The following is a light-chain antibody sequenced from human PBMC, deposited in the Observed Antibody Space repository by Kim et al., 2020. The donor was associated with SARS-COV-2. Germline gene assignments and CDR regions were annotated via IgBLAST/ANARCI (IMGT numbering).Light chain of an antibody. CDR3: QQSYSAIT. CDR2: AAS. Sequence: DIQMTQSPSSLSASVGDRVTITCRASQSVTKSVNWYQQESGKAPRLLIYAASSLPSGVPSRFSGSGSGTDFTLTISSLQHEDFATYYCQQSYSAITFGQGTRLEIK. V-gene: IGKV1-39*01. J-gene: IGKJ5*01. CDR1: QSVTKS.